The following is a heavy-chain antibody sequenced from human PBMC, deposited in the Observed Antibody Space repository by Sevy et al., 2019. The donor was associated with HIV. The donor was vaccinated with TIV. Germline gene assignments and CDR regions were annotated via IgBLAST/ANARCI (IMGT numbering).Heavy chain of an antibody. CDR3: TREDIVLGEDNYYGMDV. Sequence: GGSLRLSCVVSGFSVSSNYMSWVRQAPGKGLGWVSNIYSDGRTYYADSVRGRFTISRDTSKNTVYLEMKSLRAEDTAVYYCTREDIVLGEDNYYGMDVWGHGTTVTVSS. CDR2: IYSDGRT. J-gene: IGHJ6*02. V-gene: IGHV3-53*01. D-gene: IGHD2-15*01. CDR1: GFSVSSNY.